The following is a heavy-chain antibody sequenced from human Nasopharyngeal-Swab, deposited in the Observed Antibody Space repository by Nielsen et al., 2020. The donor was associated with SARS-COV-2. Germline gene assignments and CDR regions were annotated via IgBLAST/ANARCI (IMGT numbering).Heavy chain of an antibody. CDR3: AKDRNSAYYYYYMDV. CDR2: VSGRDST. D-gene: IGHD1-26*01. Sequence: IRQPPGKGLEWVSSVSGRDSTYYADSVKGRFTISRDISKNTLYLQMNSLRAEDTAVYYCAKDRNSAYYYYYMDVWGKGTTVTVSS. V-gene: IGHV3-23*01. J-gene: IGHJ6*03.